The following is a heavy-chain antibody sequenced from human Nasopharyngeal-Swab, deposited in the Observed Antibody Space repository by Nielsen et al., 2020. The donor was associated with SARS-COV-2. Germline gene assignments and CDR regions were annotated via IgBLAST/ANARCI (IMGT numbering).Heavy chain of an antibody. J-gene: IGHJ4*02. CDR2: ISYDGSNK. CDR1: GFTFSRYT. CDR3: ASTPLDSSGYYYAFHY. D-gene: IGHD3-22*01. Sequence: GGSLRLSCAASGFTFSRYTMHWVRQAPGKGLEWVAVISYDGSNKYYADSVKGRFTISRDISKNTLYLQMNSLRAEDTAVFYCASTPLDSSGYYYAFHYWGPGTLVTVSS. V-gene: IGHV3-30-3*01.